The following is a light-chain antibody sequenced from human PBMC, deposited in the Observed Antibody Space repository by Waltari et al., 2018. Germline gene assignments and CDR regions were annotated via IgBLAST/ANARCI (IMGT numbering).Light chain of an antibody. V-gene: IGLV2-8*01. CDR1: SSDVGGYNY. Sequence: QSALTQPPSASGSPGQSVTISCTGTSSDVGGYNYVSWYQQHPGKAPKLMIYEVSKRPSGVPDRFSVSKSGNTAPLTVSGLQAEDEADYYCSSYAGRNNRGVVFGGGTKLTVL. CDR2: EVS. J-gene: IGLJ2*01. CDR3: SSYAGRNNRGVV.